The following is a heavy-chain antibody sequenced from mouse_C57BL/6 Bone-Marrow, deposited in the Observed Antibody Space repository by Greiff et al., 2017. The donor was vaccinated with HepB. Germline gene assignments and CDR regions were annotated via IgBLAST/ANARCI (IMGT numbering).Heavy chain of an antibody. CDR2: INPSSGYT. CDR3: ARRNFGDGYWGYFDV. D-gene: IGHD2-3*01. CDR1: GYTFTSYW. J-gene: IGHJ1*03. V-gene: IGHV1-7*01. Sequence: QVQLQQSGAELAKPGASVKLSCKASGYTFTSYWMHWVKQRPGQGLEWIGYINPSSGYTKYNQKFKDKATLTADKSSSTAYMQLSSLTSEDSAVYYCARRNFGDGYWGYFDVWGTGTTVTVSS.